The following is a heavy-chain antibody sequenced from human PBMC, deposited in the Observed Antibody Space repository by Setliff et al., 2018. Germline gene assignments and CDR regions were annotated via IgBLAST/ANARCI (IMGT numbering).Heavy chain of an antibody. D-gene: IGHD6-13*01. CDR3: ARISASSSHFDY. V-gene: IGHV2-70*04. CDR1: GFSLNTSGMR. CDR2: IDWDDDK. J-gene: IGHJ4*02. Sequence: SGPTLVNPTQTLTLTCTFSGFSLNTSGMRVSWIRQPPGKALEWLARIDWDDDKFYSASLKTRLTISKDTSKKQVVLTMTNMDPVDTATYYCARISASSSHFDYWGPGTLGTSPQ.